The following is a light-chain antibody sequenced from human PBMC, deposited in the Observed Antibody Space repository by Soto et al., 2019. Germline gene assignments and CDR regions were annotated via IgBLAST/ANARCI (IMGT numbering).Light chain of an antibody. CDR3: CSYAGSSTSYV. J-gene: IGLJ1*01. CDR2: EGS. CDR1: SSDVGSYNL. Sequence: QSVLTQPASVSGSPGQSITISCTGTSSDVGSYNLVSWYQQHPGKAPKLMIYEGSKRPSGVSNRFSGSKSGNTASLTISTLQAEDEADYYSCSYAGSSTSYVFGTGTKVTV. V-gene: IGLV2-23*01.